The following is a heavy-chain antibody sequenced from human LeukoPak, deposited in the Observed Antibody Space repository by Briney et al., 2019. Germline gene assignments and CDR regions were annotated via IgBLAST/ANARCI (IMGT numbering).Heavy chain of an antibody. CDR3: AKNERFTMVRGVIRHFDY. J-gene: IGHJ4*02. CDR2: IGTAGDT. V-gene: IGHV3-13*01. D-gene: IGHD3-10*01. CDR1: GFTFSSYD. Sequence: GGSLRLSCAASGFTFSSYDMHWVRQATGKGLEWVSAIGTAGDTYYPGSVKGRFTISRENAKNSLYLQVNSLRAEDTAVYCCAKNERFTMVRGVIRHFDYWGQGTLVTVSS.